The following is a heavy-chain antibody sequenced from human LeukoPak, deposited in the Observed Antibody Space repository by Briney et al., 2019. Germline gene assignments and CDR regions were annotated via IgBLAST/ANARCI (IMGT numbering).Heavy chain of an antibody. V-gene: IGHV4-61*02. CDR1: GGSISSGSYY. J-gene: IGHJ5*02. D-gene: IGHD4-17*01. Sequence: SETLSLTCTVSGGSISSGSYYWSWIRQPAGKGLEWIGRIYTSGSTNYNPSLKSRVTISVDTSKDQFSLKLSSVTAADTAVYYCARDRGTTATTYVWFDPWGQGTLVTVSS. CDR2: IYTSGST. CDR3: ARDRGTTATTYVWFDP.